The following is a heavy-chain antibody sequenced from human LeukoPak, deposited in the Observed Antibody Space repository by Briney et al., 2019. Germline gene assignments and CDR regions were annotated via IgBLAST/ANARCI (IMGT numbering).Heavy chain of an antibody. V-gene: IGHV1-2*02. Sequence: ASVKVSCKASGYTFTGYYTHWVRQAPGQGLEWMGWINPNSGGTNNAQKFQGRVTMTRDTSISTAYMELNSLRAEDTAVYYCAIETAYGYFDYWGQGTLVTVSS. CDR3: AIETAYGYFDY. CDR1: GYTFTGYY. J-gene: IGHJ4*02. CDR2: INPNSGGT. D-gene: IGHD3-10*01.